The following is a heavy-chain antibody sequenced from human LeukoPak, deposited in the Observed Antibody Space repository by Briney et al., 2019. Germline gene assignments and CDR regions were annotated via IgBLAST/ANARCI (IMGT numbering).Heavy chain of an antibody. CDR2: ISGSGGST. CDR3: AKDTASTPYYYYYMDV. Sequence: GGSLRLSCAASGFTFSSYAISWVRQVPGKGLEWVSAISGSGGSTYYADSVKGRFTISRDNSKNTLYLQMNSLRAEDTAVYYCAKDTASTPYYYYYMDVWGKGTTVTVS. V-gene: IGHV3-23*01. J-gene: IGHJ6*03. CDR1: GFTFSSYA.